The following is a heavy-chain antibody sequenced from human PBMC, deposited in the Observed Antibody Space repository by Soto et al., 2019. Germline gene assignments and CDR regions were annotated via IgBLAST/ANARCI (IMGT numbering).Heavy chain of an antibody. J-gene: IGHJ6*03. V-gene: IGHV3-53*04. CDR2: IYSGGST. Sequence: GGSLRLSCAASGFTVSSNYMSWVRQAPGKGLEWVSVIYSGGSTYYADSVKGRFTISRHNSKNTLYLQMNSLRAEDTAVYYCARVRTQNPYYYGSGSRFYYYYMDVWSKGTTVTVSS. CDR1: GFTVSSNY. CDR3: ARVRTQNPYYYGSGSRFYYYYMDV. D-gene: IGHD3-10*01.